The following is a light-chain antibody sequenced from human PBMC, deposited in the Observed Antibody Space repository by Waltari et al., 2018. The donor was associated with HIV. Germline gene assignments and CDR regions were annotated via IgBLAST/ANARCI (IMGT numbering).Light chain of an antibody. CDR3: TSYTANDTLL. J-gene: IGLJ2*01. CDR1: SSDFGFYVY. Sequence: QSALTQPASVSGSPGQSITISCTGTSSDFGFYVYLSWYQPVPGKVPKGISFEVTSRPSGVSNRFSGSKSGHTASLIISGLQAEDEGDYFCTSYTANDTLLFGGGTKVTVL. V-gene: IGLV2-14*01. CDR2: EVT.